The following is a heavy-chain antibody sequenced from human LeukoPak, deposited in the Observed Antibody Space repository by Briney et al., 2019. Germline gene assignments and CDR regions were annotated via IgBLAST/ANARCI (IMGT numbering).Heavy chain of an antibody. V-gene: IGHV3-21*01. CDR2: ITSSSSYI. J-gene: IGHJ4*02. CDR1: GFTFSSYS. CDR3: AKPGGAYCSSTSCSVSHFDY. D-gene: IGHD2-2*01. Sequence: GGSLRLSCAASGFTFSSYSMNWVRQAPGKGLEWVSLITSSSSYIYYADSVKGQFTISRDNAKNSLYLQMNSLRAEDTAVYYCAKPGGAYCSSTSCSVSHFDYWGQGTLVTVSS.